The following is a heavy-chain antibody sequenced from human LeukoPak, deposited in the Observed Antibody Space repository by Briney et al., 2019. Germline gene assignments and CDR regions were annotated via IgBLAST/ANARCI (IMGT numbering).Heavy chain of an antibody. D-gene: IGHD3-22*01. J-gene: IGHJ3*02. CDR1: GYTFTNYG. CDR3: SRHGHRRYHYDTSGREDAFDI. CDR2: ISAYNGNT. V-gene: IGHV1-18*01. Sequence: ASVKVSCKASGYTFTNYGISWVRQAPGQGLEWMGWISAYNGNTNNAQKPQGRVTMTTDTSTSTVYMEVRSLTSDDTAVYYCSRHGHRRYHYDTSGREDAFDIWGQGTMVTV.